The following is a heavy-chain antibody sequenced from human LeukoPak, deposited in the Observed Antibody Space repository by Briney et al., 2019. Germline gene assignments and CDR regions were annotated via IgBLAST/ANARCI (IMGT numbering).Heavy chain of an antibody. J-gene: IGHJ4*02. V-gene: IGHV1-69*13. D-gene: IGHD3-22*01. CDR3: ARDQFSTDYYDSSGYYYGLDY. Sequence: SVKVSRKASGYTFTSYAMNWVRQAPGQGLEWMGGIIPIFGTANYAQKFQGRVTITADESTSTAYMELSSLRSEDTAVYYCARDQFSTDYYDSSGYYYGLDYWGQGTLVTVSS. CDR2: IIPIFGTA. CDR1: GYTFTSYA.